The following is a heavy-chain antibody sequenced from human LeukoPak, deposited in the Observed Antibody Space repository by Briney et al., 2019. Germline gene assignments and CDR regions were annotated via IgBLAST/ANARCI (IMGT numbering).Heavy chain of an antibody. CDR2: TSGSGGST. D-gene: IGHD2-8*01. CDR1: GFTFSSYG. V-gene: IGHV3-23*01. J-gene: IGHJ6*02. CDR3: AKVYGSFSPEGNGMDV. Sequence: PGGSLRLSCAAAGFTFSSYGMSWGRQAPGKGLEWVSATSGSGGSTYYADSVKGRFTTSRDNSKDTLYLQMNSLRAEDTAVYYCAKVYGSFSPEGNGMDVWGQGTTVTVSS.